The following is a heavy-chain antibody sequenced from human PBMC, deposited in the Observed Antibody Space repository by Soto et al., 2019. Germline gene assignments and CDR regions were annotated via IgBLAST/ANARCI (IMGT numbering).Heavy chain of an antibody. CDR1: GFTFSDHY. Sequence: EVQLVESGGGLVQPGGSLRLSCAASGFTFSDHYIDWVRQAPGKGLEWVGRSRNKANSYTTEYAASVKGRFTISRAESQYAMDLQMISLKPEDTAVYYCARNVFSAFDIWGQGTMVTVSS. CDR3: ARNVFSAFDI. V-gene: IGHV3-72*01. D-gene: IGHD2-21*01. CDR2: SRNKANSYTT. J-gene: IGHJ3*02.